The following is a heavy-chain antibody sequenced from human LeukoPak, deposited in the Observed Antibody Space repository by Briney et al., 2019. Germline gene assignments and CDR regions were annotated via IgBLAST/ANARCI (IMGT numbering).Heavy chain of an antibody. V-gene: IGHV4-39*01. CDR3: ARQPKTTSVPIQIDY. CDR1: GGSISSSSYY. CDR2: IYYSGST. Sequence: SETLSLTCTVSGGSISSSSYYWGWIRQPPGKGLEWIGSIYYSGSTYYNPSLKSRVTISVDTSKNQFSLKLSSVTAADTAVYYCARQPKTTSVPIQIDYWGQGTLVTVSS. J-gene: IGHJ4*02. D-gene: IGHD1-7*01.